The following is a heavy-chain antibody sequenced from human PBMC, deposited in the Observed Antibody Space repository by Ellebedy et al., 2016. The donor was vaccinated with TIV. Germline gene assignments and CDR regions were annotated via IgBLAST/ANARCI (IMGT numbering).Heavy chain of an antibody. D-gene: IGHD3-3*01. V-gene: IGHV4-30-4*01. CDR2: IYYSGST. Sequence: MPSETLSLTCTVSGGSISSGDYYWSWIRQPPGKGLEWTGYIYYSGSTYYNPSLKIRVTISVDTSKNQFSLKLSSVTAADTAVFYCAREISYYYGMDVWGQGTTVTVSS. CDR3: AREISYYYGMDV. CDR1: GGSISSGDYY. J-gene: IGHJ6*02.